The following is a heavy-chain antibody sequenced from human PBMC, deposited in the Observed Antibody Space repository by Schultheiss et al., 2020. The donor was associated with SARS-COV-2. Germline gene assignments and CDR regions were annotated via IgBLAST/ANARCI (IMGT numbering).Heavy chain of an antibody. Sequence: GESLKISCKASGYTFTGYYMHWVRQAPGQGLEWKGWINPNSGGTNYAQKFQGRVTMTTDTSTSTAYMELRSLGSDDTAVYYCARGVTPRYNGDPHYWGQGTLVTVSS. CDR1: GYTFTGYY. D-gene: IGHD4-17*01. CDR3: ARGVTPRYNGDPHY. J-gene: IGHJ4*02. CDR2: INPNSGGT. V-gene: IGHV1-2*02.